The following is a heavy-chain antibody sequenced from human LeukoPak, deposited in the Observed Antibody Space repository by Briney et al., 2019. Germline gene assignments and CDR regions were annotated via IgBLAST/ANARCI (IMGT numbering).Heavy chain of an antibody. J-gene: IGHJ3*02. CDR2: IIPIFGTA. D-gene: IGHD2-8*01. CDR1: VGTFSIYA. Sequence: EASVKVSFKASVGTFSIYAISWVRQAPGQGLEWMGRIIPIFGTANYAQKFQGRVTITADKSTSTAYMELSSLRSEDTAVYYCARTGGCKWTHRGPFDIWGQGTMVTVSS. V-gene: IGHV1-69*06. CDR3: ARTGGCKWTHRGPFDI.